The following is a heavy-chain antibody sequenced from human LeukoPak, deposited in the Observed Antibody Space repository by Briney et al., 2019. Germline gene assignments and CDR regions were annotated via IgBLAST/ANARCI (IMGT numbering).Heavy chain of an antibody. V-gene: IGHV1-18*01. CDR1: RYTFTSYG. D-gene: IGHD5-24*01. Sequence: ASVKVSCKASRYTFTSYGISWVRQAPGQGLEWMGWISAYNGNTNYAQKLQGRVTMTTDTYTSTAYMELRSLRSDDTAVYYCARGAEMATKHYYYCGMDVWGQGTTVTVSS. J-gene: IGHJ6*02. CDR2: ISAYNGNT. CDR3: ARGAEMATKHYYYCGMDV.